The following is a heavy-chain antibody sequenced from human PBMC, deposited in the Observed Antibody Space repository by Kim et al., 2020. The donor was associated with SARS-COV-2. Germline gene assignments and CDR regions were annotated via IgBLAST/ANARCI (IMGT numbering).Heavy chain of an antibody. Sequence: GGSLRLSCAASGFTFSSYWMSWVRQAPGKGLEWVANIKQDGSEKYYVDSVKGRFTISRDNAKNSLYLQMNSLRAEDTAVYYCARDAGELLPWVYYYYYGMDVWGQGTTVTVSS. D-gene: IGHD1-26*01. CDR2: IKQDGSEK. CDR3: ARDAGELLPWVYYYYYGMDV. J-gene: IGHJ6*02. V-gene: IGHV3-7*01. CDR1: GFTFSSYW.